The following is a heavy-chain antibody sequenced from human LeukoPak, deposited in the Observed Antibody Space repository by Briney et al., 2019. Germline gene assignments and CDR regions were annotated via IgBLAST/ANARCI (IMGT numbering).Heavy chain of an antibody. V-gene: IGHV3-48*02. CDR1: GFTFSNYD. Sequence: GGSLRLSCAASGFTFSNYDMNWVRQAPGRGLEWISYISSSSTVYYADSVKGRFTISRDNAKNSLYLQMNCLRDEDTAMYYCARDLGHWGQGTLVTVSS. J-gene: IGHJ1*01. CDR3: ARDLGH. CDR2: ISSSSTV.